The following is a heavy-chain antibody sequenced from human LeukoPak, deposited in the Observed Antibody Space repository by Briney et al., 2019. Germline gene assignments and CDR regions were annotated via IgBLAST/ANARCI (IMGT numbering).Heavy chain of an antibody. CDR2: IGTGRSYI. D-gene: IGHD4-17*01. Sequence: GGSLRLSCAASGFTFNRYTMNWVRQAPGKGLEWVSSIGTGRSYIFYADSVKGRLTISRDNAKNSLFMQMNSLRAEDTAVYCCAREGLYGDYAGHWGQGTLVTVSS. V-gene: IGHV3-21*01. J-gene: IGHJ4*02. CDR1: GFTFNRYT. CDR3: AREGLYGDYAGH.